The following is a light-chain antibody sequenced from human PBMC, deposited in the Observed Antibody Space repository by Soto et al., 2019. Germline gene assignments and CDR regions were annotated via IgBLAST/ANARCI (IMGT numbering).Light chain of an antibody. CDR3: LLYYSGTRVL. J-gene: IGLJ2*01. CDR1: TGAVTSGHY. Sequence: QAVVTQEPSLTVSPGGTVTLTCGSSTGAVTSGHYPYWFQQKPGQAPPTLIYDTSNKHSWTPARFAGSILGGKAALTLSGAQPEDEAEYYCLLYYSGTRVLFGAGTKLTVL. V-gene: IGLV7-46*01. CDR2: DTS.